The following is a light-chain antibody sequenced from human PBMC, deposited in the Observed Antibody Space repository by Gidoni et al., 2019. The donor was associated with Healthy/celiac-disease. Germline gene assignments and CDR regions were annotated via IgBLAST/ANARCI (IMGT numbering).Light chain of an antibody. V-gene: IGKV1-8*01. CDR2: AAS. CDR1: QGISSY. J-gene: IGKJ1*01. CDR3: QQYYSYPRT. Sequence: AIRMTQSPSSFSASTGDRVTITCRASQGISSYLAWYQQKPGKAPKLLIYAASTLQSGVPSRFSGSGSGTDFTLPIRCLQSEDFATYYCQQYYSYPRTFGQXTKVEIK.